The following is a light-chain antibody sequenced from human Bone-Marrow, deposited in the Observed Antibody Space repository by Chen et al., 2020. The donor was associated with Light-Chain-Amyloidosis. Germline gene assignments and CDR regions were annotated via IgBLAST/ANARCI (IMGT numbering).Light chain of an antibody. CDR2: DAS. Sequence: IQMTQSPSALSASVGDKITITCRASETITNWVAWYQQKPGKAHKLLIYDASTLHSGVPSRFSASGSGTEFTLTITSLQPDDFATYYCQQYNSYLATFGQGTKV. V-gene: IGKV1-5*01. CDR1: ETITNW. CDR3: QQYNSYLAT. J-gene: IGKJ1*01.